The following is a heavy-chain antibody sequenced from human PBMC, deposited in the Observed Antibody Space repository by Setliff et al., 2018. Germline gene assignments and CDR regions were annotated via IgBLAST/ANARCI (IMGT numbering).Heavy chain of an antibody. CDR1: GYTFTGYY. CDR3: ARGGPGVVIMPAAKLFDY. V-gene: IGHV1-2*06. Sequence: KVSCKASGYTFTGYYMHWVRQAPGQGLEWMGRINPNSGGTNYAQKFQGRVTMTWDTSISTAYMELSRLRSDDTAVYYCARGGPGVVIMPAAKLFDYWGQGTLVTVSS. CDR2: INPNSGGT. D-gene: IGHD2-2*01. J-gene: IGHJ4*02.